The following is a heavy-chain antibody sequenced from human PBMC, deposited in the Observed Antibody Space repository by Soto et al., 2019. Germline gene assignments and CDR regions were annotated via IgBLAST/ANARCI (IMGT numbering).Heavy chain of an antibody. J-gene: IGHJ6*02. CDR2: MNPNSGNT. CDR1: GYTFTSYD. CDR3: ARRTIFIGDYYYGMDV. Sequence: ASVKVSCKASGYTFTSYDINWVRQATGQGLEWMGWMNPNSGNTGYAQKFQGRVTMTRNTSISTAYMELSSLRSEDTAVYYCARRTIFIGDYYYGMDVWGQGTTVTVSS. D-gene: IGHD3-9*01. V-gene: IGHV1-8*01.